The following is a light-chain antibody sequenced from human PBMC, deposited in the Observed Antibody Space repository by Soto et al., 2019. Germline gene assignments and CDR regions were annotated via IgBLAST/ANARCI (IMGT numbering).Light chain of an antibody. J-gene: IGLJ1*01. Sequence: QSALTQPAAVSGSPGQSITISCTGTSGDIDTYDFVSWYQVHPGKAPKLMIYDVTYRPSGVSDRFTGSRSDNAASLTISGLQPEDEAVYYCNSYTTNNAFVFWTGTKVTVL. V-gene: IGLV2-14*03. CDR1: SGDIDTYDF. CDR3: NSYTTNNAFV. CDR2: DVT.